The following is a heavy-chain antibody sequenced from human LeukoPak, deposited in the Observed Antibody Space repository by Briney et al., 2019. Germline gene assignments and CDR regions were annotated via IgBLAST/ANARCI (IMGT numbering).Heavy chain of an antibody. D-gene: IGHD6-6*01. CDR2: IYTSGST. CDR1: GGSISSGSYY. J-gene: IGHJ2*01. V-gene: IGHV4-61*02. Sequence: SETLSLTSTVSGGSISSGSYYWSWIRQPAGKGLEWIGRIYTSGSTNYNPSLKSRVTISVDTSKNQFSLKLSSVTAADTAVYYCAREASSSETESERFDLWGRGTLVTVSS. CDR3: AREASSSETESERFDL.